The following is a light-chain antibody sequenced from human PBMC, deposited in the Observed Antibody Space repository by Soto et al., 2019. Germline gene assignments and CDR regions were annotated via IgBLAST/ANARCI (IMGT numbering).Light chain of an antibody. CDR1: QSVLYSSNNKNY. CDR2: WAS. Sequence: DIVMTQSPDSLAVSLGERATINCKSSQSVLYSSNNKNYLAWYQQKPGQPPKLLIYWASTRESGVPDRFSGSGSGTDFTLTISSLQAEDVEVYYCQQYYITPITFGPGTKMNIK. J-gene: IGKJ3*01. V-gene: IGKV4-1*01. CDR3: QQYYITPIT.